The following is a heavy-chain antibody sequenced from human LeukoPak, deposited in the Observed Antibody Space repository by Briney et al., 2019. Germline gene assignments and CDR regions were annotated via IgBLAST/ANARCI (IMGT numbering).Heavy chain of an antibody. CDR3: ARGFDYGDGFDY. D-gene: IGHD4-17*01. CDR1: RFSLSNHY. V-gene: IGHV3-72*01. Sequence: PGGSLRLSCAASRFSLSNHYMDWVRQAPGKGLEWVGRTRNRADSYTTEYAASVRGRFIISRDDSKNSLFLQMNSLKTEDTAVYFCARGFDYGDGFDYWGQGTLVTVSS. CDR2: TRNRADSYTT. J-gene: IGHJ4*02.